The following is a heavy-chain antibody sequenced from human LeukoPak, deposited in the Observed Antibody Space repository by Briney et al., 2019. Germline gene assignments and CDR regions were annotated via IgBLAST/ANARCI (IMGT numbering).Heavy chain of an antibody. CDR2: INHSGST. V-gene: IGHV4-34*01. CDR1: GESFSDYY. CDR3: ARGSIVVVPAAPKGFDY. D-gene: IGHD2-2*01. Sequence: SETLSLTCAVYGESFSDYYWSWIRQPPGKGLEWIGEINHSGSTYYNPSLKSRVTISVDTSKNQFSLKLSSVTAADTAVYYCARGSIVVVPAAPKGFDYWGQGTLVTVSS. J-gene: IGHJ4*02.